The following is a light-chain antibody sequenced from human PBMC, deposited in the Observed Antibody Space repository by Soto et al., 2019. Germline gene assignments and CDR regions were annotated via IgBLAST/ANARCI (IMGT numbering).Light chain of an antibody. CDR2: EVT. V-gene: IGLV2-8*01. J-gene: IGLJ1*01. Sequence: QSALTQPPSASGSPGQSVTISCTGTSSDVGGYEYVSWYQQHPGKAPKLIIYEVTKRPSGVPDRFSGSKSGNTASLTVSGLQAEDEADYYCSSYAGSHPYVFGTGTKVT. CDR3: SSYAGSHPYV. CDR1: SSDVGGYEY.